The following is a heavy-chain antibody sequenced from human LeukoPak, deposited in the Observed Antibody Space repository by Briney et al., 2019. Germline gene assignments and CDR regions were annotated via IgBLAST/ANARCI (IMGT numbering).Heavy chain of an antibody. V-gene: IGHV3-11*04. D-gene: IGHD3-10*01. Sequence: GGSLRLSCAASGFTFSDYCMSWIRQAPGKGLEWVSYISSSGSTIYYADSVKGRFTISRDNAKNSLYLQMNSLRAEDTAVYYCARERSYYYYMDVWGKGTTVTVSS. CDR3: ARERSYYYYMDV. CDR1: GFTFSDYC. CDR2: ISSSGSTI. J-gene: IGHJ6*03.